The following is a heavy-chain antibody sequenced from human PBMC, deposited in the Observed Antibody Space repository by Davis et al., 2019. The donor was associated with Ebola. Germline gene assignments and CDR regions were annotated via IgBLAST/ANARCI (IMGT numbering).Heavy chain of an antibody. D-gene: IGHD4-23*01. CDR3: ARVDYVGFDYYYYGMDV. Sequence: GESLKISCSASGFTFSSYAMHWVRQAPGKGLEWVAFIRYDGSNKYYADSVKGRFTISRDNSKNTLYLQMNSLRAEDTAVYYCARVDYVGFDYYYYGMDVWGQGTTVTVSS. J-gene: IGHJ6*02. CDR2: IRYDGSNK. CDR1: GFTFSSYA. V-gene: IGHV3-30*02.